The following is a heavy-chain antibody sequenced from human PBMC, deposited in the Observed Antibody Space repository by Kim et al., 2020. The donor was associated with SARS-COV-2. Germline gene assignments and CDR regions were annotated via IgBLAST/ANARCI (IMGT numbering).Heavy chain of an antibody. Sequence: ADSGRGRFTISRDNIRNTVYLQMNSLRAEDSAVYYCIRDFVGPSDYWGQGTLVTVSS. J-gene: IGHJ4*02. D-gene: IGHD2-21*01. CDR3: IRDFVGPSDY. V-gene: IGHV3-74*01.